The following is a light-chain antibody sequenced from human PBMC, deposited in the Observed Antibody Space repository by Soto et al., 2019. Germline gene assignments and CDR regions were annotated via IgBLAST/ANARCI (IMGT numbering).Light chain of an antibody. CDR2: EAS. Sequence: DIQLTQSPSTLSASVGDRVTLTCRASQSLNTRLAWYQQRPGKAPKLMIYEASTLQSGVPSRFSGSGSGTEFTLTISGLLPEDFATYHCQQLNTLPFTFGQGTRLEIK. CDR3: QQLNTLPFT. CDR1: QSLNTR. J-gene: IGKJ5*01. V-gene: IGKV1-5*01.